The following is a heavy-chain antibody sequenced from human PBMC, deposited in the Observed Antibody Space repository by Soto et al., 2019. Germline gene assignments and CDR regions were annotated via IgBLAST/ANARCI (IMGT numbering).Heavy chain of an antibody. CDR2: IYYSGST. J-gene: IGHJ5*02. Sequence: PSQTLSLTCTVSGGSISSSSYYWGWIRQPPGKGLEWIGSIYYSGSTYYNPSLKSRVTISVDTSKNQFSLKLSSVTAADTAVYYCARTRDFDPWGQGTLVTGSS. CDR1: GGSISSSSYY. CDR3: ARTRDFDP. V-gene: IGHV4-39*01.